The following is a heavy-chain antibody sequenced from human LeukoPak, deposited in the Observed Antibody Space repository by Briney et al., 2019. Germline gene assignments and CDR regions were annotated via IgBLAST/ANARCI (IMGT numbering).Heavy chain of an antibody. V-gene: IGHV3-23*01. Sequence: GASLRLSCAASAFTVSSYAMRWVRQARGKGLEWDSAISGSGGSTYYAASVKGRFTISRDNSKNTLYLQMTSLRAEDTAVYYCAKGQYSSGPGDFDYWGQGALVTVSS. J-gene: IGHJ4*02. CDR1: AFTVSSYA. D-gene: IGHD6-19*01. CDR3: AKGQYSSGPGDFDY. CDR2: ISGSGGST.